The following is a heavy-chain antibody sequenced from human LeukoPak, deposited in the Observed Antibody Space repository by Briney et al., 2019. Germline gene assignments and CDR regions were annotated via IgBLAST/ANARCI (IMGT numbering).Heavy chain of an antibody. CDR1: GFTFSTYR. CDR2: ISYDGSDK. V-gene: IGHV3-30*03. D-gene: IGHD4-17*01. CDR3: ARDSYGDYYFDY. Sequence: PGGSLRLSCAASGFTFSTYRMHWVRQAPGRGLEWVALISYDGSDKYYAESVKGRLSISRDNSKNTLFLQMNSLRADGTAVYYCARDSYGDYYFDYWGQGTLVTVSS. J-gene: IGHJ4*02.